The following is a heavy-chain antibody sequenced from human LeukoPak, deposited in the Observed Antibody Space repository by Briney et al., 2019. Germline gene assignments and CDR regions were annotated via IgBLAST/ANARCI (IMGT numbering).Heavy chain of an antibody. CDR1: GFTFRDYA. Sequence: GGALRLSCTASGFTFRDYAMSWVRQAPGKGLEGVGFIRSKAYGWTTEYAASVKGRFTISRDDSKSIAYLQMNSLKTEDTAVYYCPRGSQGFYYFDYWGQGTLVTVSS. V-gene: IGHV3-49*04. D-gene: IGHD1-26*01. CDR2: IRSKAYGWTT. J-gene: IGHJ4*02. CDR3: PRGSQGFYYFDY.